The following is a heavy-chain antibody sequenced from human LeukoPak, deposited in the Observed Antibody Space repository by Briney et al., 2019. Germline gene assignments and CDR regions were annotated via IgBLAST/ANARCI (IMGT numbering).Heavy chain of an antibody. D-gene: IGHD3-3*01. CDR2: IDYSGGSS. Sequence: GGSLRLSCTVSRFTLSSYEMSWIRQAPGRGLEWVSSIDYSGGSSYYADSVKGRFTISRDNFKNTLYLQLNSLRAEDTAVYYCAKDGVTEWFEKSDHHDYWGQGTLVTVSS. V-gene: IGHV3-23*01. J-gene: IGHJ4*02. CDR1: RFTLSSYE. CDR3: AKDGVTEWFEKSDHHDY.